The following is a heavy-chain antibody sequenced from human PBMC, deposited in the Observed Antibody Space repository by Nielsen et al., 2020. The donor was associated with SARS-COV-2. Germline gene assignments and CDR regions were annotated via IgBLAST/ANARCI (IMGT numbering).Heavy chain of an antibody. Sequence: SETLSLTCTVSGGSISSGGYYWSWIRQHPGKGLEWIGYIYYSGSTYYNPSLKSRVTISVDTSKNQFSLKLSSVTAADTAVYYCARVDYGGNEYFQHWGQGTRVTVPS. J-gene: IGHJ1*01. CDR2: IYYSGST. CDR1: GGSISSGGYY. V-gene: IGHV4-31*03. CDR3: ARVDYGGNEYFQH. D-gene: IGHD4-23*01.